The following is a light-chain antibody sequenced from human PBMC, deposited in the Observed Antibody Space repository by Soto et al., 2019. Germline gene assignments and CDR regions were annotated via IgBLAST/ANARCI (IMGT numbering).Light chain of an antibody. CDR2: TAG. J-gene: IGLJ1*01. CDR3: SVWDNSLNGYV. Sequence: QSVLTQPLSASASRGQRVTISCSGGNSNIGSNTVAWYQHLPGTAPPRLIFTAGQRPSGVPGRFSGSKSGTSASLAISGLQSEDEGDYYCSVWDNSLNGYVFGPGTKLTVL. CDR1: NSNIGSNT. V-gene: IGLV1-44*01.